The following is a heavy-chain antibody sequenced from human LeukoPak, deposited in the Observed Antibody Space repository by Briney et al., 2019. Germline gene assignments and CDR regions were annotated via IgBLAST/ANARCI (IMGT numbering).Heavy chain of an antibody. CDR3: AKDNHDSSGYYCRPGEYFQH. CDR1: GFTFSSYA. Sequence: GGSLRLSCVASGFTFSSYAMSWVRQAPGKGLEWVSAISGSGGSTYYADSVKGRFTISRDNSKNTLYVQMNSLRAEDTAVYYCAKDNHDSSGYYCRPGEYFQHWGQGTLVTVSS. CDR2: ISGSGGST. D-gene: IGHD3-22*01. J-gene: IGHJ1*01. V-gene: IGHV3-23*01.